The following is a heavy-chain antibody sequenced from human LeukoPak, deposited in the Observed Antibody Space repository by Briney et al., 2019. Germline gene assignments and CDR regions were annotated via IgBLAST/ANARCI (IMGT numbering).Heavy chain of an antibody. J-gene: IGHJ4*02. CDR3: AKDSHSQQLVTEYFDY. CDR1: GFTFSSYG. D-gene: IGHD6-13*01. Sequence: GRSLRLSCAASGFTFSSYGMHWIRQAPGKGLERVAVISYDGSNKYYADSVKGRFTISRDNSKNTLYLQMNSLRAEDTAVYYCAKDSHSQQLVTEYFDYWGQGTLVTVSS. CDR2: ISYDGSNK. V-gene: IGHV3-30*18.